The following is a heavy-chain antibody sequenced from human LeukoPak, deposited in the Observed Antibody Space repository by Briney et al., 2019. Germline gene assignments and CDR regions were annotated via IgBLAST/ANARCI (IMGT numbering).Heavy chain of an antibody. CDR2: INPNSGGT. CDR3: ARDYSSGWYSLGWVYYYYGMDV. J-gene: IGHJ6*02. Sequence: ASVKVSCKASGYTFTGYYMHWVRQAPGQGLEWMGWINPNSGGTNYAQKFQGRVTMTRDTSISTAYMELSRLRSDDTAVYYCARDYSSGWYSLGWVYYYYGMDVWGQGTTVTVSS. D-gene: IGHD6-19*01. V-gene: IGHV1-2*02. CDR1: GYTFTGYY.